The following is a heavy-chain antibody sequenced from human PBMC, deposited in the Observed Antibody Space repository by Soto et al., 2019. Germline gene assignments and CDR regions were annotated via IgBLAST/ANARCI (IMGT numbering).Heavy chain of an antibody. CDR3: ARELYGDYSFLDYYGMDV. CDR1: GGSISSGGYY. CDR2: IYYSGST. V-gene: IGHV4-31*03. D-gene: IGHD4-17*01. Sequence: SGTLSLTRTFSGGSISSGGYYRSWVRPHPGKGLEWIGYIYYSGSTYYNPSLKSRVTISVDTSKNQFSLKLSSVTAADTAVYYCARELYGDYSFLDYYGMDVWGQGTTVTVSS. J-gene: IGHJ6*02.